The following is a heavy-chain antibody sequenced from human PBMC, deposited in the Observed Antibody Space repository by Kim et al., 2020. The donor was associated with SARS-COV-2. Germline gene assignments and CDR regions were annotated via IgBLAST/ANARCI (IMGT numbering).Heavy chain of an antibody. D-gene: IGHD6-13*01. J-gene: IGHJ6*03. Sequence: SETLSLTCAVYGGSFSGYYWSWIRQPPGKGLEWIGEINHSGSTNYNPSLKSRVTISVDTSKNQFSLKLSSVTAADTAVYYCARGTRQRLVRGPSSYYMD. CDR2: INHSGST. V-gene: IGHV4-34*01. CDR1: GGSFSGYY. CDR3: ARGTRQRLVRGPSSYYMD.